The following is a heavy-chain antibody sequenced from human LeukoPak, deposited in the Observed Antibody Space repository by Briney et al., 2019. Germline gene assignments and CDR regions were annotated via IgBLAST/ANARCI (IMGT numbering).Heavy chain of an antibody. V-gene: IGHV4-39*01. Sequence: PSGTLSLTCTVSGGSISSSSYYWGWIRQPPGKGLEWIGSIYYSGSTYYNPSLKSRVTISVDTSKNQFPLKLSSVTAADTAVYYCARNRYYYGSGTYGVPNWFDPWGQGTLVTVSS. CDR1: GGSISSSSYY. CDR3: ARNRYYYGSGTYGVPNWFDP. CDR2: IYYSGST. D-gene: IGHD3-10*01. J-gene: IGHJ5*02.